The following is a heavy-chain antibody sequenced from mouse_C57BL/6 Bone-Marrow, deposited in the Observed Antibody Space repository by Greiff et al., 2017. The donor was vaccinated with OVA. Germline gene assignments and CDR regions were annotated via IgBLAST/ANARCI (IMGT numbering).Heavy chain of an antibody. J-gene: IGHJ3*01. D-gene: IGHD2-3*01. CDR2: IYPGNSDT. CDR1: GYTFTSYW. V-gene: IGHV1-5*01. Sequence: DVQLQQSGTVLARPGASVKMSCKTSGYTFTSYWMHWVKQRPGQGLEWIGAIYPGNSDTSYNQKFKGKAKLTAVTSASTAYMELSSLTNEDSAVYYCTRYEDYLAWFAYWGQGTLVTVSA. CDR3: TRYEDYLAWFAY.